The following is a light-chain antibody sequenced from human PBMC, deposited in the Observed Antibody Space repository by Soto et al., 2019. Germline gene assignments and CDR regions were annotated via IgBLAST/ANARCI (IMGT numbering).Light chain of an antibody. CDR2: EGS. Sequence: SVLTQRGARSGCTGQSITINYKGTSSDVGRYNLASWYQQHPGKAPKLMIYEGSKRPSGVSNRFSGSKSGNTASLTISGLQAEDEADYYCCSHAGSSTYVFGPGTKVTVL. V-gene: IGLV2-23*01. CDR1: SSDVGRYNL. CDR3: CSHAGSSTYV. J-gene: IGLJ1*01.